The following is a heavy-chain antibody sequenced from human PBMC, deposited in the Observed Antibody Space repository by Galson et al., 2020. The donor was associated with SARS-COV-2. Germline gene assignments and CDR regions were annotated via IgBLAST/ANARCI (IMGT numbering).Heavy chain of an antibody. Sequence: PSQTLSLTCTISDGSISHYYRTWIRPPPRKRLDYLGHVYYTRSTKYNPPLKSRLTMSMDTSKNQFSLKLNSVTAADTAVNYCARAEVTYAYYYGLDVWGQGTSVTVSS. D-gene: IGHD2-21*02. CDR1: DGSISHYY. J-gene: IGHJ6*02. V-gene: IGHV4-59*01. CDR2: VYYTRST. CDR3: ARAEVTYAYYYGLDV.